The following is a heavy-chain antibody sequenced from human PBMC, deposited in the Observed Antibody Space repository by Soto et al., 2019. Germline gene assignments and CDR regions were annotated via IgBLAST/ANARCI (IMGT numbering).Heavy chain of an antibody. Sequence: SETLSLTCTVSGGSISSSSYYWGWIRQPPGKGLEWIGSIYYSGSTYYNPSLKSRVTISVDTSKNQFPLKLSSVTAADTAVYYCARREYDFWSGAFDYWGPGTLVTVSS. D-gene: IGHD3-3*01. CDR1: GGSISSSSYY. V-gene: IGHV4-39*01. CDR2: IYYSGST. CDR3: ARREYDFWSGAFDY. J-gene: IGHJ4*02.